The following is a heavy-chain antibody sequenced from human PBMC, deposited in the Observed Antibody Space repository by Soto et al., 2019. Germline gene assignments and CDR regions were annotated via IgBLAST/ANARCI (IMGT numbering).Heavy chain of an antibody. D-gene: IGHD3-3*01. J-gene: IGHJ6*02. CDR3: TSFGVVITTYYYYGMDV. V-gene: IGHV3-49*04. CDR2: IRSKAYGGTT. Sequence: LRLSCTASGFTFGDYAMSWVRQAPGKGLEWVGFIRSKAYGGTTEYAASVKGRFTISRDDSKSIAYLQMNSLKTEDTAVYYCTSFGVVITTYYYYGMDVWGQGTTVTVSS. CDR1: GFTFGDYA.